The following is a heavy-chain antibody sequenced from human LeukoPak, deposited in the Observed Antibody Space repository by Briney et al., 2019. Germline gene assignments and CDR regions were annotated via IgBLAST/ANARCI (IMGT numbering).Heavy chain of an antibody. CDR3: ARTGNLAVAGDY. V-gene: IGHV3-7*01. D-gene: IGHD6-19*01. J-gene: IGHJ4*02. Sequence: GGSLRLSCAASGFTFRNYWMSWVRQAPGKGREGVANIKQDVSEKYYVDSVKGRFTISRDNAKNSLYLQMNSLRAEDTAVYYCARTGNLAVAGDYWGQGTLVTVSS. CDR1: GFTFRNYW. CDR2: IKQDVSEK.